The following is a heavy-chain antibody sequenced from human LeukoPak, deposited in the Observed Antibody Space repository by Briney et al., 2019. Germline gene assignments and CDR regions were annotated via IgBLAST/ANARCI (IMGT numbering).Heavy chain of an antibody. Sequence: PGGSLRLSCAASGFTFSSYWMHWVRQAPGKGLEWVAVISYDGSNKYYADSVKGRFTISRDNSKNTLYLQMNSLRAEDTAVYYCARELGDVVAYYFDYWGQGTLVTVSS. V-gene: IGHV3-30*03. D-gene: IGHD5-12*01. CDR2: ISYDGSNK. CDR1: GFTFSSYW. J-gene: IGHJ4*02. CDR3: ARELGDVVAYYFDY.